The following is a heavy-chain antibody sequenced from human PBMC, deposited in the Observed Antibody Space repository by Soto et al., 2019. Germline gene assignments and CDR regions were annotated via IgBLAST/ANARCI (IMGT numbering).Heavy chain of an antibody. CDR1: GFAFSNNA. D-gene: IGHD5-12*01. V-gene: IGHV3-23*01. CDR2: VTASGGVT. Sequence: EVQLLESGGGLVQPGGSLRLSCAASGFAFSNNAMSWVRQAPGKGLEWVSAVTASGGVTYYADSVKGRFTVSRDNSKNTLFLHMNGLRVDDTAVYFCAKDLGIVVTTEFDFWGQGTLVTVSS. J-gene: IGHJ4*02. CDR3: AKDLGIVVTTEFDF.